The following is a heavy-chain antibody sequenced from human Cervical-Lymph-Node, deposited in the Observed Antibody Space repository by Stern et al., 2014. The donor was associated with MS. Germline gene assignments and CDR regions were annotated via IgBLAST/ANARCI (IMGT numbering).Heavy chain of an antibody. V-gene: IGHV1-46*01. CDR3: AREYVEASGVGYLYYGLDV. Sequence: VQLVESGAEVKKPGASVKVSCKASGYTFINYYMHWVRQAPGHGLEWMGIINTLGGSTGYTQKFQGRLTMTRDTSTTTVSMELSGLRPEDTAVYYCAREYVEASGVGYLYYGLDVWGQGTTVIVSS. D-gene: IGHD2-21*02. CDR2: INTLGGST. CDR1: GYTFINYY. J-gene: IGHJ6*02.